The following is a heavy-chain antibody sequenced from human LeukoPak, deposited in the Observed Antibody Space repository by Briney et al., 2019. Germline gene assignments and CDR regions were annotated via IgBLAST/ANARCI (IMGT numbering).Heavy chain of an antibody. D-gene: IGHD2-2*01. J-gene: IGHJ3*02. CDR1: GFTLSSYA. V-gene: IGHV3-30*01. CDR3: ARGLVPAASRAFDI. CDR2: ISYDGSNK. Sequence: PGRSLRLSCAASGFTLSSYAMHWVRQAPGKGLEWVAVISYDGSNKYYADSVKGRFTISRDNSKNTLYLQMNSLRAEDTAVYYCARGLVPAASRAFDIWGQGTMVTVSS.